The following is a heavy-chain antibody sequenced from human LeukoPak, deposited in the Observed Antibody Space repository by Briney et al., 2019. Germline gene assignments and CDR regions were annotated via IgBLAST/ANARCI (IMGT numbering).Heavy chain of an antibody. CDR3: ARKRMVRAHTYDY. CDR1: GGSISSISYY. CDR2: VYYSGST. V-gene: IGHV4-39*07. D-gene: IGHD3-10*01. J-gene: IGHJ4*02. Sequence: PSETLSLTCTVSGGSISSISYYWGWIRQPPGEGLEWIGSVYYSGSTYYNPSLKSRVTISVDTSKNQFSLKLSSVTAADTAVYYCARKRMVRAHTYDYWGQGTLVTVSS.